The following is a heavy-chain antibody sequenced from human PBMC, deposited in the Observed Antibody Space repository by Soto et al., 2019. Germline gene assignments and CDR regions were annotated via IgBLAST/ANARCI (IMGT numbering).Heavy chain of an antibody. Sequence: GGSLRLSCAASGFTFSNAWMSWVRQAPGKGLEWVGRIKSKPDGGTTDYAAPVKGRFTISREDSKNTLYLQMNSLKTEDTAVYYCTTVGGIYYRHDYWGQGTLVTVSS. J-gene: IGHJ4*02. D-gene: IGHD3-22*01. V-gene: IGHV3-15*01. CDR3: TTVGGIYYRHDY. CDR2: IKSKPDGGTT. CDR1: GFTFSNAW.